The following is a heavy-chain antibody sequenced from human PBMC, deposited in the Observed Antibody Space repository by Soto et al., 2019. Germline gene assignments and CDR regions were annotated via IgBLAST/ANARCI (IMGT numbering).Heavy chain of an antibody. CDR2: FDPEDGET. D-gene: IGHD6-13*01. CDR3: ATLYSSSWSSAFDI. Sequence: ASVKVSCKVSGYTLTELSMHWVRQAPGKGLEWMGGFDPEDGETIYAQKFQGRVTMTEDTSTDTAYMELSSLRSEDTAVYYCATLYSSSWSSAFDIWGQGTMVTVS. V-gene: IGHV1-24*01. CDR1: GYTLTELS. J-gene: IGHJ3*02.